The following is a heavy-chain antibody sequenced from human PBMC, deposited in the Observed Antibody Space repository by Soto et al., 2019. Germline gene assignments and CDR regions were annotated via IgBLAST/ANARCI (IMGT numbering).Heavy chain of an antibody. J-gene: IGHJ5*02. V-gene: IGHV6-1*01. D-gene: IGHD6-13*01. CDR2: TYYRSKWYN. CDR3: ARGPPISSSWERYNWFDP. CDR1: GDSVSSNSAA. Sequence: PSQTLSLTCAISGDSVSSNSAAWNWIRQSPSRGLEWLGRTYYRSKWYNDYAVSVKSRITINPDTSKNQFSLQLNSVTPEDTAVYYCARGPPISSSWERYNWFDPWGQGTLVTVSS.